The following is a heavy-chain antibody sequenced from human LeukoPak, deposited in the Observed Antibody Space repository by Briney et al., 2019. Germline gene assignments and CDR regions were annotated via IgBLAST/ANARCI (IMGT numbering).Heavy chain of an antibody. D-gene: IGHD5-12*01. V-gene: IGHV3-30-3*01. Sequence: SGGSLRLSCAAFGFTFSSYAMHWVRQAPGKGLEWVSVISFDGSDKYYADSVKGRFTISRDKSKNTLYLQMNSLRPEDTAIYYCARAIGVSGYGSFDYWGQGTLVTVSS. CDR2: ISFDGSDK. CDR3: ARAIGVSGYGSFDY. CDR1: GFTFSSYA. J-gene: IGHJ4*02.